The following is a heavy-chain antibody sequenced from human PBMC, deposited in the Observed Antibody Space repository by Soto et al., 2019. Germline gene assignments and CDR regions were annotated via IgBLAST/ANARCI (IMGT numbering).Heavy chain of an antibody. CDR1: GGSISSSNW. CDR3: ARSDNGNSGQSDY. J-gene: IGHJ4*02. CDR2: IYHSGST. D-gene: IGHD2-8*01. Sequence: QVQLQESGPGLVKPSGTLSLTCAVSGGSISSSNWWSWVRQPPGKGLEWIGEIYHSGSTNYNPSLKSRVIISVGKSKNQFALKVSSVTAADTAVYYCARSDNGNSGQSDYWGQGTLVTVSS. V-gene: IGHV4-4*02.